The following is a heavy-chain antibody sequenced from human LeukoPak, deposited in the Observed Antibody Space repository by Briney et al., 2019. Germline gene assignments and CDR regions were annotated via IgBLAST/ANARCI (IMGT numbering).Heavy chain of an antibody. J-gene: IGHJ6*02. CDR2: IIPILGIA. CDR1: GGTFSSYA. CDR3: ARTYYYDSSGYPIYYYGMDV. V-gene: IGHV1-69*04. D-gene: IGHD3-22*01. Sequence: ASVTVSCKASGGTFSSYAISWVRQAPGQGLEWMGRIIPILGIANYAQKFQGRVTITADKSTSTAYMELSSLRSEDTAVYYCARTYYYDSSGYPIYYYGMDVWGQGTTVTVSS.